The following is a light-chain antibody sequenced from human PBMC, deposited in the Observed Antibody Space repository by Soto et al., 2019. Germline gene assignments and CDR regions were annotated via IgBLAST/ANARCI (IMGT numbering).Light chain of an antibody. CDR3: QQLNSYPLT. CDR1: QGSSSY. CDR2: AAS. V-gene: IGKV1-9*01. J-gene: IGKJ4*01. Sequence: IQLTQSPSSLSASVGDRVTITCRASQGSSSYLAWFQQKPGEAPKLLIYAASTLQSGVPSRFSGSGSGTDFTLTISSLQPEDFATYYCQQLNSYPLTFGGGTKVEIK.